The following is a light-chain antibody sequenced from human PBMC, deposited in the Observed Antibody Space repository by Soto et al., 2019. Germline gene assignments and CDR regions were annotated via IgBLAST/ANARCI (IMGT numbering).Light chain of an antibody. Sequence: VLTQSPGTLSLSTGERVTLSCRAGLSVCRNYLACNQQKPGQAPRLLIYVASSRATGIPDRFSGSGSGTDFTLTISRLEPEDFAVYYCQQDGGSPPITFGQGTRLEIK. CDR2: VAS. CDR1: LSVCRNY. V-gene: IGKV3-20*01. CDR3: QQDGGSPPIT. J-gene: IGKJ5*01.